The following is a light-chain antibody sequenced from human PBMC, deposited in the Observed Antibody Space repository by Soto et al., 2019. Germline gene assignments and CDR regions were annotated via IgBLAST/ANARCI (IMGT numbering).Light chain of an antibody. CDR1: QRISSN. V-gene: IGKV3-15*01. Sequence: EIVMTQSPATLSVSPGERATLYCKAGQRISSNLAWYQQKPGQPPRLLIYGASTRATGIPARFSGSGSGTEFTLTISGLQSEDFALYYCQQYNIWPPYTFGQGTRLEIK. CDR3: QQYNIWPPYT. CDR2: GAS. J-gene: IGKJ5*01.